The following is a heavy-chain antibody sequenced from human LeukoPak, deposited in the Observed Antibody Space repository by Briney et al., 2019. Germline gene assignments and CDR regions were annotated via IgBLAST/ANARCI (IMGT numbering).Heavy chain of an antibody. J-gene: IGHJ4*02. D-gene: IGHD3-10*01. CDR2: ISSSSSYI. V-gene: IGHV3-21*01. CDR3: ARERYYYGSGAFDY. Sequence: GGSLRLSCAASGFTFSSYSMNWVRQAPGKGLEWVSSISSSSSYIYYADSVKGRFTTSRDNAKNSLYLQMNSLRAEDTAVYYCARERYYYGSGAFDYWGQGTLVTVSS. CDR1: GFTFSSYS.